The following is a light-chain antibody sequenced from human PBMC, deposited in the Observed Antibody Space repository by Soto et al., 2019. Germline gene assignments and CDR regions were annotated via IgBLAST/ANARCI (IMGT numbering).Light chain of an antibody. J-gene: IGKJ1*01. CDR1: QSVVYSSNHKNY. Sequence: IVMTQSPDSLAVSLGERATINCKSSQSVVYSSNHKNYLAWYQQKPGKPPKLLIYWASTRESGVPDRFSGSGSGTDFTLTISRLQAEDVAVYYCQQYYTTPQTFGQGTKVEIK. V-gene: IGKV4-1*01. CDR3: QQYYTTPQT. CDR2: WAS.